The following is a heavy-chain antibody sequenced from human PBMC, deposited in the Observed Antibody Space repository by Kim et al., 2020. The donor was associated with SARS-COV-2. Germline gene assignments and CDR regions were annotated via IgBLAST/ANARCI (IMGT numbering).Heavy chain of an antibody. J-gene: IGHJ6*02. CDR3: AKGSPTTVRNGMDV. Sequence: GGSLRLSCAASGFTFSSFAMSWVRQAPGKGLEWVSAISAGGDGTYYADSVKGRFTVSRDNSKNTLYLQMNSLRAEDTALYYCAKGSPTTVRNGMDVWGQGATVTVSS. V-gene: IGHV3-23*01. D-gene: IGHD3-10*01. CDR1: GFTFSSFA. CDR2: ISAGGDGT.